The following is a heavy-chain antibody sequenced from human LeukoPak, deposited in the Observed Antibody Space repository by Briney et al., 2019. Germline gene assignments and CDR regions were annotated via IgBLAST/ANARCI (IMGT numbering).Heavy chain of an antibody. CDR1: AASISSGYYY. D-gene: IGHD4-11*01. J-gene: IGHJ5*02. CDR3: ARDKGRLQP. CDR2: IYDSGST. V-gene: IGHV4-30-4*08. Sequence: SQTLSLTCTVSAASISSGYYYWSRIRQPPGNGLEWIGYIYDSGSTYYNPSLRSRVTISVDTSKNQFSLKLSAVTAADTAVYYCARDKGRLQPWGQGTLVTVSS.